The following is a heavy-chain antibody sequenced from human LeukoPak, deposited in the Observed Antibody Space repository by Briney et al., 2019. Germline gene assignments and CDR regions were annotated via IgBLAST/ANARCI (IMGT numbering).Heavy chain of an antibody. Sequence: GASVKLSCKASGYTFTGYYMHWVRQAPGQGLEWMGWINPNSGGTNYAQKFQGRFTMTRDTSISTAYMELSRLRSDDTAVYYCARVIAAAAHFDYWGQGTLVTVSS. CDR3: ARVIAAAAHFDY. CDR1: GYTFTGYY. J-gene: IGHJ4*02. V-gene: IGHV1-2*02. D-gene: IGHD6-13*01. CDR2: INPNSGGT.